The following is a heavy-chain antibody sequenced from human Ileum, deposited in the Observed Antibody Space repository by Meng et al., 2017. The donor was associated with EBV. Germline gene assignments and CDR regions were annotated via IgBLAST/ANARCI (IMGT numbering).Heavy chain of an antibody. V-gene: IGHV4-61*01. CDR1: GGSLSSDMYH. Sequence: ELGLGGWKPTNTRSLTCSGSGGSLSSDMYHWIWSRNCPGGGLEWFGHHYGSNINYSPSFQSRVTILIDTDKNQLFLKLTSVSAADTAMYYGAYYRVGRGGVGSWGQGTLVTVSS. D-gene: IGHD3-16*01. CDR3: AYYRVGRGGVGS. CDR2: HYGSNI. J-gene: IGHJ4*02.